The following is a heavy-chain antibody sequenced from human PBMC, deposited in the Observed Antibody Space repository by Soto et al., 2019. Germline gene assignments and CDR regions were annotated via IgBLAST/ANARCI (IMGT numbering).Heavy chain of an antibody. CDR1: GASMSSYY. D-gene: IGHD2-2*01. Sequence: PSDTLSPTSSISGASMSSYYWPWIRQPAGKELECIGRIYSSGGTHYNPSLTSRVTISLDTSKNQFSLRLNSVTAADTAVYYCARGQRLSYWFDPWCQGPLVT. V-gene: IGHV4-4*07. J-gene: IGHJ5*02. CDR3: ARGQRLSYWFDP. CDR2: IYSSGGT.